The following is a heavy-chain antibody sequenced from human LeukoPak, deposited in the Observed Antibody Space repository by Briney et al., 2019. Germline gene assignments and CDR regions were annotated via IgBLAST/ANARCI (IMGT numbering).Heavy chain of an antibody. CDR2: INHSGST. CDR3: ARRAAIPPYYFDY. J-gene: IGHJ4*02. V-gene: IGHV4-34*01. Sequence: SETLSLTCAVYGGSFSGYYWSWIRQPPGKGLEWIGEINHSGSTNYNPSLKSRVTISVDTSKNQFSLKLSSVTAADTAVYYCARRAAIPPYYFDYWGQGTLVTVSS. CDR1: GGSFSGYY.